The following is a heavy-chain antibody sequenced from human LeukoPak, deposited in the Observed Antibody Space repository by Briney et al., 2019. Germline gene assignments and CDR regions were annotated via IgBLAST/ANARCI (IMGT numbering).Heavy chain of an antibody. CDR3: ARCQPGAFDY. J-gene: IGHJ4*02. Sequence: PGGSLRLSCAASGFTLSSYWVSWVRQAPGKGLEWVANIKQDGSEKNYVDPVKGRFTISRDNAKNSLYLQMDSLRAEDTAVYYCARCQPGAFDYWGQGTLVAVSS. D-gene: IGHD1-26*01. CDR2: IKQDGSEK. V-gene: IGHV3-7*03. CDR1: GFTLSSYW.